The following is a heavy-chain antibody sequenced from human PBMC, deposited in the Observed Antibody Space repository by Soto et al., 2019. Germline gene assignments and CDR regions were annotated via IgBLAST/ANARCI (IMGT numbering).Heavy chain of an antibody. V-gene: IGHV1-69*06. J-gene: IGHJ6*02. D-gene: IGHD3-10*01. CDR3: ARVVYGSGSASYGMDV. CDR2: IIPIFGTA. CDR1: EGTFSSYA. Sequence: QVQLVQSGAEVKKPGSSVKVSCKASEGTFSSYAISWVRQAPGQGLEWMGGIIPIFGTANYAQKFQGRVTITADKSTSTAYMELSSLRSEDTAVYYCARVVYGSGSASYGMDVWGQGTTVTVSS.